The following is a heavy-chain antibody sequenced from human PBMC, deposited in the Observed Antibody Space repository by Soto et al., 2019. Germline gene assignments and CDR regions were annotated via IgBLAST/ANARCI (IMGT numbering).Heavy chain of an antibody. CDR3: ASQFCSGGACFHWFDP. Sequence: PSETLSLTCTVSGGSIRSSLYYWSWIRQPPGKGLEWIGYIFDSGITHYNPSLKSRVAMSVDTSKNQFSLNLTSVTAADTAVYFCASQFCSGGACFHWFDPWGHGTLVTVSS. V-gene: IGHV4-30-4*01. D-gene: IGHD2-21*02. CDR2: IFDSGIT. J-gene: IGHJ5*02. CDR1: GGSIRSSLYY.